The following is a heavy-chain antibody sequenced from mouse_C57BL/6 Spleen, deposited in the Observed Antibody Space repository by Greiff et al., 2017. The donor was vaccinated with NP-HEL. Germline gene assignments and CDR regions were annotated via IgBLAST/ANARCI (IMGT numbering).Heavy chain of an antibody. J-gene: IGHJ4*01. CDR2: ISYDGSN. Sequence: EVQLQESGPGLVKPSQSLSLTCSVTGYSITSGYYWNWIRQLPGTKLEWMGYISYDGSNNYNPSLKNRFSITRDTSKNQFFLKLNSVTTEDTATYYCARVANRYRDYAMDYWGQGTSVTVSS. D-gene: IGHD2-14*01. V-gene: IGHV3-6*01. CDR3: ARVANRYRDYAMDY. CDR1: GYSITSGYY.